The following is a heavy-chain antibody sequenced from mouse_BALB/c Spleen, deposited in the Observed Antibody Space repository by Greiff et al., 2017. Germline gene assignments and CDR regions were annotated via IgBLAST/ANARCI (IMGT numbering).Heavy chain of an antibody. CDR2: ISSGSSTI. J-gene: IGHJ4*01. CDR3: ARGGDRYYYAMDY. CDR1: GFTFSSFG. Sequence: EVQVVESGGGLVQPGGSRKLSCAASGFTFSSFGMHWVRQAPEKGLEWVAYISSGSSTIYYADTVKGRFTISRDNPKNTLFLQMTSLRSEDTAMYYCARGGDRYYYAMDYWGQGTSVTVSS. V-gene: IGHV5-17*02. D-gene: IGHD2-14*01.